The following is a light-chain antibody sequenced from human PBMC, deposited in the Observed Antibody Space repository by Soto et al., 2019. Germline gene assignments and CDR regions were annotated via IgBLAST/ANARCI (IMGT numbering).Light chain of an antibody. CDR1: SSDIGGYDY. CDR3: TSYASGSSHVV. Sequence: QSALTQPASVSGSPGQSITLSCTGTSSDIGGYDYVSWYQRHPGKAPKLIIYDVNNRPSGVSNRFSGSKSGNKAYLTISGLQAEDEADYYCTSYASGSSHVVFGGGTKLTVL. J-gene: IGLJ2*01. CDR2: DVN. V-gene: IGLV2-14*01.